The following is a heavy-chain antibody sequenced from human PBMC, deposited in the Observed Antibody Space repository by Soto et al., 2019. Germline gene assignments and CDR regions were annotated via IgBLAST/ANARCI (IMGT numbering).Heavy chain of an antibody. J-gene: IGHJ4*02. Sequence: SETLSLTCTVSGGSISSGGYSWSWIRQPPGKGLEWIGYIYHSGSTYYNPSLKSRVTISVDTSKNQFSLKLSSVTAADTAVYYCARGPKAVRYFDWLLSFYFDYWGQGTLVTVSS. CDR3: ARGPKAVRYFDWLLSFYFDY. V-gene: IGHV4-30-2*01. CDR2: IYHSGST. D-gene: IGHD3-9*01. CDR1: GGSISSGGYS.